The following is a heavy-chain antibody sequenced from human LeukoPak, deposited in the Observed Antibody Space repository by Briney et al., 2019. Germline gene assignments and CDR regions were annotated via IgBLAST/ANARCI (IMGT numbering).Heavy chain of an antibody. CDR3: AKDRYSSSWSPYFDT. V-gene: IGHV3-30*18. CDR1: GFTFSSYG. Sequence: GGSLRLSCAASGFTFSSYGMHWVRQAPGKGLEWVAVISYDGSNKYYADSVKGRFTISRDNSKNTLYLQMNSLRAEDTAVYYCAKDRYSSSWSPYFDTRGQGTLVTVSS. D-gene: IGHD6-13*01. J-gene: IGHJ4*02. CDR2: ISYDGSNK.